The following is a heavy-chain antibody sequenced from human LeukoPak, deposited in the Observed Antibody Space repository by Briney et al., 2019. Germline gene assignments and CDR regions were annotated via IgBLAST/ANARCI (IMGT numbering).Heavy chain of an antibody. J-gene: IGHJ4*02. CDR1: GYSISSGYY. Sequence: SETLSLTCTVSGYSISSGYYWGWIRQPPGKGLEWIGSIYHSGSTYYNPSLKSRVTISVDTSKNQFSLKLRSVTAADTAVYYCARRVGVALDYWGQGTLVTVSS. V-gene: IGHV4-38-2*02. CDR3: ARRVGVALDY. D-gene: IGHD2-21*01. CDR2: IYHSGST.